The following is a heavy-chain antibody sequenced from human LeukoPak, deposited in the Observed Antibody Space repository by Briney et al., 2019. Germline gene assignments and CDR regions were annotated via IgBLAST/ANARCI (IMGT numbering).Heavy chain of an antibody. D-gene: IGHD5/OR15-5a*01. Sequence: GASVRVSCKASGYTFTSYDINWVRQATGQGPEWVGWMNPNSGNTGSAQKFQGRVTMTRDTSISTAYMELSSLRSEDTAVYYCARHSVSTFDHWGQGTPVTVSS. V-gene: IGHV1-8*01. CDR2: MNPNSGNT. J-gene: IGHJ4*02. CDR1: GYTFTSYD. CDR3: ARHSVSTFDH.